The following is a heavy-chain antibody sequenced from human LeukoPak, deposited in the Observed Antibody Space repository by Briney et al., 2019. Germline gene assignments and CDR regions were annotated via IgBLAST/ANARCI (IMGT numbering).Heavy chain of an antibody. D-gene: IGHD3-10*01. CDR2: ISSSGSTI. Sequence: GGSLRLSCAASGFTFSSYEMNWVRQAPGKGLEWVSYISSSGSTIYYADSVKGRFTISRDNAKNSLYLQMNSLRAEDTAVYYCARVVLHDNEYYVYYWGQGTLVTVSS. CDR3: ARVVLHDNEYYVYY. J-gene: IGHJ4*02. V-gene: IGHV3-48*03. CDR1: GFTFSSYE.